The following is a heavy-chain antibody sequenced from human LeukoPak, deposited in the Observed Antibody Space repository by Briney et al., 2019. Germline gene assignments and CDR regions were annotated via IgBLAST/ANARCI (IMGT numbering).Heavy chain of an antibody. Sequence: ASVKVSCKASGYTFTSYDINWVRQATGQGLEWVGWMNPNSGNTGYAQKFQGRVTITRDTSARTAYMELSSLRSEDMAVYYCARESAAGYTGGFDYWGQGTLVTVSS. J-gene: IGHJ4*02. CDR3: ARESAAGYTGGFDY. CDR1: GYTFTSYD. CDR2: MNPNSGNT. D-gene: IGHD3-16*02. V-gene: IGHV1-8*03.